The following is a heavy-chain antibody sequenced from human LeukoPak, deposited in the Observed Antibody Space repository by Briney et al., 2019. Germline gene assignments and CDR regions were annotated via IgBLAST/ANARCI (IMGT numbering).Heavy chain of an antibody. CDR3: AREGSYFDH. CDR1: GDRVSSNSAA. J-gene: IGHJ4*02. CDR2: AYYRSDWYS. Sequence: SQTLSLTCAISGDRVSSNSAAWNWIRQSPSRGLEWLGRAYYRSDWYSDYAVSVKSRVSITPDTAKNQFSLQLNSVTPEDTAIYYCAREGSYFDHWGQGTLVTVSS. V-gene: IGHV6-1*01.